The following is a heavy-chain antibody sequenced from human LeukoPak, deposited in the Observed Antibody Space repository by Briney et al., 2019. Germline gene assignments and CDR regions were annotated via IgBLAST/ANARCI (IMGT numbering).Heavy chain of an antibody. D-gene: IGHD3-10*01. J-gene: IGHJ4*02. CDR1: GFTFSSYW. Sequence: SGGSLRLSCAASGFTFSSYWMHWVRQAPGKGLVWVSRINSDGSSTSYADSVKGRFTISRDNAKNMLYLQMNSLRAEDTAVYYCARVPRYYGSGSYDYWGQGTLVTVSS. CDR3: ARVPRYYGSGSYDY. CDR2: INSDGSST. V-gene: IGHV3-74*01.